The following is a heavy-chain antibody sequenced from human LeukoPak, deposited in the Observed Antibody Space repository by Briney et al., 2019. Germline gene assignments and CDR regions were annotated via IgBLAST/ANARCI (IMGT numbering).Heavy chain of an antibody. CDR1: GFPLTAFGMS. J-gene: IGHJ4*02. CDR2: VDWNDDK. CDR3: ARTDAGRDAFLDY. Sequence: SGPTLVNPTQTLTLTCTFSGFPLTAFGMSVSWIRQPPGKALEWLARVDWNDDKYYSASLKTRLTISKDTSKSQAVLRMSKMDPVDTATYYCARTDAGRDAFLDYWGQGTLVIVSS. V-gene: IGHV2-70*11. D-gene: IGHD1-14*01.